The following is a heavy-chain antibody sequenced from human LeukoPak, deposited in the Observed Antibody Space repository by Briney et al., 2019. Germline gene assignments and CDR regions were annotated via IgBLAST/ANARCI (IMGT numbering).Heavy chain of an antibody. CDR2: MNPNSGNT. CDR3: ARGPSTSLVFGYYYYGMDV. V-gene: IGHV1-8*01. Sequence: ASVKVSCKASGYTFTSYDINWVRQATGQGLEWMGWMNPNSGNTGYAQKFQGRVTMTRNTSISTAYMELSSLRSEDTAVYYWARGPSTSLVFGYYYYGMDVWGQGTTVTVSS. CDR1: GYTFTSYD. D-gene: IGHD2-21*02. J-gene: IGHJ6*02.